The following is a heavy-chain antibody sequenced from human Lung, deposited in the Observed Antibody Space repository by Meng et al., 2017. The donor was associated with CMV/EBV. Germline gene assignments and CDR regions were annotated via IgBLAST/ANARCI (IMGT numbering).Heavy chain of an antibody. J-gene: IGHJ4*02. CDR2: IYYSGST. CDR3: ARETITRPRNSFDY. Sequence: SGGSVSSASYYWSWIRQPPGKGLAWIGYIYYSGSTNYNPSLKSRVTISLDTSKNQFSLDLTSVTAADTAVYYCARETITRPRNSFDYWGQGTLVTVSS. D-gene: IGHD3-10*01. V-gene: IGHV4-61*01. CDR1: GGSVSSASYY.